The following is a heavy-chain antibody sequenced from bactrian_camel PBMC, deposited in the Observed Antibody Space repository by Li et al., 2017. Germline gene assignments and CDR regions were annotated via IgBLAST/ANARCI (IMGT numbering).Heavy chain of an antibody. CDR1: AVGQSTYC. D-gene: IGHD3*01. V-gene: IGHV3S53*01. Sequence: HVQLVESGGGSVQAGGSLRLSCEVSAVGQSTYCMGWFRQAPGKEREGVASIDNEGDTRYGDAVKGRFTISKDIAKNTVHLQMNSLKTEDTATYYCAAEVGVSGYCIPGGLVFGHWDQGTQVTVS. J-gene: IGHJ6*01. CDR2: IDNEGDT. CDR3: AAEVGVSGYCIPGGLVFGH.